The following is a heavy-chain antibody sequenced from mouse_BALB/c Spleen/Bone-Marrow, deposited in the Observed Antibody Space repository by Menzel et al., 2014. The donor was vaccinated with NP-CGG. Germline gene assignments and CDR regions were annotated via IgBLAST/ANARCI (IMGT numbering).Heavy chain of an antibody. CDR2: IDPANGNT. J-gene: IGHJ3*01. Sequence: VHVKQSGAELVKPGASVKLSCTASGFNIKDTYMPWVKQRPEQGLEWIGRIDPANGNTKYDPKFQGKATITADTSSNTAYLQLSSLTSEDTAVYYCASYYYGSSSFAYWGQGTLVTVSA. V-gene: IGHV14-3*02. D-gene: IGHD1-1*01. CDR3: ASYYYGSSSFAY. CDR1: GFNIKDTY.